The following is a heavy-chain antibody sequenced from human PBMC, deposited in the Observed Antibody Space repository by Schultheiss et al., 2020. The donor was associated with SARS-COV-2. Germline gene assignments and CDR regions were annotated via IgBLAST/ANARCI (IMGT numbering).Heavy chain of an antibody. D-gene: IGHD3-9*01. CDR3: TTFRVGYFDWFSDD. J-gene: IGHJ4*02. V-gene: IGHV4-30-4*08. Sequence: SQTLSLTCTVSGGSISSGGYYWSWIRQPPGKGLEWIGYIYYSGSTYYNPSLKSRVTISVDTSKNQFSLKLSSVTAADTAVYYCTTFRVGYFDWFSDDWGQGTLVTVSS. CDR1: GGSISSGGYY. CDR2: IYYSGST.